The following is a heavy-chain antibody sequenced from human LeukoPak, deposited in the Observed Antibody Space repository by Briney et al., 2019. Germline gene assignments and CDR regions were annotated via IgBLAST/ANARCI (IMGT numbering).Heavy chain of an antibody. D-gene: IGHD4-17*01. J-gene: IGHJ4*02. V-gene: IGHV3-30*18. CDR1: GFTVSSNY. CDR2: VSFDGSNK. CDR3: AKGIYGDHYFDY. Sequence: PGGSLRLSCAASGFTVSSNYMSWVRQAPGKGLEWVAVVSFDGSNKYYADSVKGRFTISRDNSKNTVSLQMNSLRAEDTAVYYCAKGIYGDHYFDYWGQGTLVTVSS.